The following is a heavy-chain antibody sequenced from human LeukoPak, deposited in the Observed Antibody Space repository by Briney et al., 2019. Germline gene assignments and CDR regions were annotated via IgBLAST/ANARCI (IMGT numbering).Heavy chain of an antibody. J-gene: IGHJ5*02. CDR2: ISAYNGNT. Sequence: ASVKVSCKASGYAFTSYGISWVRQAPGQGLEWMGWISAYNGNTNYAQKLQGRVTMTTDTSTSTTYMELRSLRSDDTAVYYCAGDARYCSSTSCYIPWFDPWGQGTLVTVSS. D-gene: IGHD2-2*02. CDR1: GYAFTSYG. V-gene: IGHV1-18*01. CDR3: AGDARYCSSTSCYIPWFDP.